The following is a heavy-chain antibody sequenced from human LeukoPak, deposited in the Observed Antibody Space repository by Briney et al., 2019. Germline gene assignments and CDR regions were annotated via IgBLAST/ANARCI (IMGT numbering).Heavy chain of an antibody. V-gene: IGHV3-20*04. CDR3: AGYYYDSSRGFDL. D-gene: IGHD3-22*01. CDR2: INWNGAWT. Sequence: GGSLRLSCAASGFKFDDYGMSWVRQAPGKGLEWVCDINWNGAWTGYADSVKGRFTISRDNAKNSLYLQMNSLRAEDTALYYCAGYYYDSSRGFDLWVQGTLVTVSA. J-gene: IGHJ5*02. CDR1: GFKFDDYG.